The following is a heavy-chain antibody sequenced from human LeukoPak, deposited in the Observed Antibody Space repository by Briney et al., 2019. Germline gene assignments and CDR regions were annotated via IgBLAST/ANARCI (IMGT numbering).Heavy chain of an antibody. J-gene: IGHJ4*02. CDR3: ARDRGSGIAVAFDY. V-gene: IGHV3-48*03. D-gene: IGHD6-19*01. Sequence: PGGSLRLSCAASGFTFSSYEMNWVRQAPGKGREWVSYISSSGSTIYYADSVKGRFTISRDNAKNSLYLQMNSLRAEDTAVYYCARDRGSGIAVAFDYWGQGTLVTVSS. CDR1: GFTFSSYE. CDR2: ISSSGSTI.